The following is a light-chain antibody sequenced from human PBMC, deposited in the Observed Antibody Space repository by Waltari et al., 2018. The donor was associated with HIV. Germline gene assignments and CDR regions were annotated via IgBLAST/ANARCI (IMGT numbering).Light chain of an antibody. V-gene: IGLV2-11*01. CDR3: CSYAGSYSYV. CDR2: NVS. J-gene: IGLJ1*01. Sequence: QSALTQPRSLSGSPGQSVTISCTGSSSDVGVYDFVSWYQQYPGKAPNLIIFNVSKRPSGVPARFSGSKSGNTASLTISGLQAEDEADYHCCSYAGSYSYVFGTGTQVTVL. CDR1: SSDVGVYDF.